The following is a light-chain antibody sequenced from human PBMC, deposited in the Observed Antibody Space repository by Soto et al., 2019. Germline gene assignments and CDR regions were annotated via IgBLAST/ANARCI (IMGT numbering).Light chain of an antibody. V-gene: IGKV3-15*01. J-gene: IGKJ5*01. Sequence: EIMMTQSPATLSVSPGESATLSCRASQSVSNNLAWYQHKPGQAPRLLIYYASTRATGIPARFSGSGSGTEFTLTLSSLQSEDFALYYCQQYNDWPPIIFGHGTRLEMK. CDR2: YAS. CDR3: QQYNDWPPII. CDR1: QSVSNN.